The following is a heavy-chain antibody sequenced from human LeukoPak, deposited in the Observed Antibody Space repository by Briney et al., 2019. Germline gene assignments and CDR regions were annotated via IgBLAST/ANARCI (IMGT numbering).Heavy chain of an antibody. CDR1: GFTFSSYA. CDR2: ISGSGGST. Sequence: GGSLRLSCAASGFTFSSYAMSWVRQAPGKGLEWVSAISGSGGSTYYADSVKGRFTISRDNSKNTLYLQMNSLRAEDTAVYYCARSLRYFDWLKSPFDYWGQGTLVTVSS. D-gene: IGHD3-9*01. CDR3: ARSLRYFDWLKSPFDY. J-gene: IGHJ4*02. V-gene: IGHV3-23*01.